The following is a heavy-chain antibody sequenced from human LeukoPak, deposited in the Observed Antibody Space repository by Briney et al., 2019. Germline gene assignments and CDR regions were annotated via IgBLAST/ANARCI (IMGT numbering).Heavy chain of an antibody. CDR1: GGSFSGYY. V-gene: IGHV4-34*01. Sequence: SETLSLTCAVYGGSFSGYYWSWIRQPPGKGLEWIGEINHSGSTNYNPSLKSRVSISADTCKNEFSLKLRSVTAADTAVYFCARVDTSLVPDAFDIWGQGSMVTVSS. CDR2: INHSGST. CDR3: ARVDTSLVPDAFDI. D-gene: IGHD5-18*01. J-gene: IGHJ3*02.